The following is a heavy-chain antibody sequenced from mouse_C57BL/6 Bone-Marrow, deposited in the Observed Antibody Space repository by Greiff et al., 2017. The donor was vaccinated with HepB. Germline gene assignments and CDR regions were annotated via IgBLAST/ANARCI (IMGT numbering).Heavy chain of an antibody. CDR1: GYTFTDYY. CDR2: INPNNGGT. V-gene: IGHV1-26*01. CDR3: ARNDLY. Sequence: EVQLQQSGPELVKPGASVKISCKASGYTFTDYYMNWVKQSHGKSLEWIGDINPNNGGTSYNQKFKGKATLTVDKSSSTAYMELRILTSEDSAVYYCARNDLYWGQGTLVTVSA. J-gene: IGHJ3*01.